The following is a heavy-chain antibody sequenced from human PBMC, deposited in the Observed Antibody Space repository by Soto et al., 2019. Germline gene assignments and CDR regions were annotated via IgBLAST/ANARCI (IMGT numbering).Heavy chain of an antibody. D-gene: IGHD3-10*01. Sequence: EVQLLESGGGLIQPGGSLRLSCAASGFTFTTYAMRWVRQAPGKGLEWVSAISASGDITYYADSVKGRFTISRDSSKKTLYLQMRRRRAEHTAIDYCAKDSNCIHRGSSHWGQGTLVTVSS. V-gene: IGHV3-23*01. J-gene: IGHJ4*02. CDR2: ISASGDIT. CDR3: AKDSNCIHRGSSH. CDR1: GFTFTTYA.